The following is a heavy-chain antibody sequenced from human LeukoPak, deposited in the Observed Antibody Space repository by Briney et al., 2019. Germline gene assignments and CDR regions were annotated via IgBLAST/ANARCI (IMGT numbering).Heavy chain of an antibody. D-gene: IGHD3-22*01. CDR3: AKGVRRSSDYSSPVDY. J-gene: IGHJ4*02. Sequence: GGSLRLSCAASGFTFSSYAMSWVRQAPGKGVEWVSAISGSGSSTYYADSVKGRFTISRDNSRNTLYLQMNSLRAEDTAVYYCAKGVRRSSDYSSPVDYWGQGTLVTVSS. CDR1: GFTFSSYA. V-gene: IGHV3-23*01. CDR2: ISGSGSST.